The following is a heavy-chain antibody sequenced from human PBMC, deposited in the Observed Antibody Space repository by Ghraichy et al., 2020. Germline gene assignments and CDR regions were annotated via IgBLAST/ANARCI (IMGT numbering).Heavy chain of an antibody. D-gene: IGHD3-10*01. V-gene: IGHV3-23*01. CDR2: ISGSGGST. Sequence: GESLNISCAASGFTFSSYAMSWVRQAPGKGLEWVSAISGSGGSTYYADSVKGRFTISRDNSKNTLYLQMNSLRAEDTAVYYCAKGPWFGELLGWGQGTLVTVSS. CDR1: GFTFSSYA. J-gene: IGHJ4*02. CDR3: AKGPWFGELLG.